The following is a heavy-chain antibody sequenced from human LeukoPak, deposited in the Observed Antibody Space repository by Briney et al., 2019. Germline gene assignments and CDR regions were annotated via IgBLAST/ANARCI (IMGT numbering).Heavy chain of an antibody. CDR3: AKDFIVVVPAAIGGPPDAFDI. CDR1: GFTFSSYA. Sequence: AGGSLRLSCAASGFTFSSYAMSWVRQAPGKGLEWVSAISGSGGSTYYADSVKGRFTISRDNSKNTLYPQMNSLRAEDTAVYYCAKDFIVVVPAAIGGPPDAFDIWGQGTMVTVSS. V-gene: IGHV3-23*01. D-gene: IGHD2-2*01. CDR2: ISGSGGST. J-gene: IGHJ3*02.